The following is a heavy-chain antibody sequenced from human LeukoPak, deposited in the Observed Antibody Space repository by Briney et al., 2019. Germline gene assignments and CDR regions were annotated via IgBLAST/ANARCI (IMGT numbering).Heavy chain of an antibody. D-gene: IGHD6-19*01. Sequence: SETLSLTCTVSGGPISSYYWSWIRQSPGKGLEWIGYIYYSGSTNYNPSLKSRVTISVDTSKNQFSLKLSSVTAADTAVYYCARVSYSSGWYDDYFDYWGQGTLVTVSS. CDR1: GGPISSYY. V-gene: IGHV4-59*01. J-gene: IGHJ4*02. CDR3: ARVSYSSGWYDDYFDY. CDR2: IYYSGST.